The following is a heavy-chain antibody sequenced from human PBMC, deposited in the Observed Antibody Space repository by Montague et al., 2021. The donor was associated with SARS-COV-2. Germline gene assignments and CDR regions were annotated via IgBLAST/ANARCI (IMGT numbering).Heavy chain of an antibody. CDR3: GRVFAPAGTFDF. CDR2: PHFKTKKYN. J-gene: IGHJ4*02. V-gene: IGHV6-1*01. D-gene: IGHD6-13*01. CDR1: GDSVAELRRR. Sequence: CAISGDSVAELRRRWEEHTPELQSQFHFLCRPHFKTKKYNDYAVXXKSRITINPDTSKNQFSLQLKSVTPKDTAIYFCGRVFAPAGTFDFWGQGTLVTVSS.